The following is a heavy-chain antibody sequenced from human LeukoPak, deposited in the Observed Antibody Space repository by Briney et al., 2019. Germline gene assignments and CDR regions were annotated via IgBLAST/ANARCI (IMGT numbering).Heavy chain of an antibody. V-gene: IGHV1-2*04. CDR1: GYTFTGYY. J-gene: IGHJ6*04. CDR3: ARHTRWDLPHGMDV. D-gene: IGHD1-26*01. Sequence: ALVKVSCRASGYTFTGYYMHWVRQAPGQGLEWMGWINPNSGGTNYAQKFQGWVTMTRDTSIRTAYMELRRLRSDDTAVYYCARHTRWDLPHGMDVWGKGTTVTVSS. CDR2: INPNSGGT.